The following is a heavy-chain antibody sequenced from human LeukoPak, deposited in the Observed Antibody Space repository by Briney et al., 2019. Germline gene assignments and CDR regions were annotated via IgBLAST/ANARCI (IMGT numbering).Heavy chain of an antibody. Sequence: GGSLRLSCAASGFTFSSNYMSWVRQAPGKGLEWVSVIYSGGSTYYADSVKGRFTISRDNSKNTLYLQMNSLRAEDTAVYYCAREVYGSGSYYTWVDYWGQGTLVTVSS. V-gene: IGHV3-66*01. D-gene: IGHD3-10*01. J-gene: IGHJ4*02. CDR3: AREVYGSGSYYTWVDY. CDR1: GFTFSSNY. CDR2: IYSGGST.